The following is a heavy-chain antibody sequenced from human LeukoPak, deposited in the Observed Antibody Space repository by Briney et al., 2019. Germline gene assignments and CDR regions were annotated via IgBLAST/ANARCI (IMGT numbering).Heavy chain of an antibody. CDR3: AREPFYYDSSGYFSDY. CDR1: GYTFTSYG. D-gene: IGHD3-22*01. Sequence: GASVTVSCTASGYTFTSYGISWVRQAPGHGLEWMGWISAYNGNTNYAQKLQGRVTMTTDTSTSTAYMELRSLRSDDTAVYYCAREPFYYDSSGYFSDYWGQGTLVTVSS. V-gene: IGHV1-18*01. J-gene: IGHJ4*02. CDR2: ISAYNGNT.